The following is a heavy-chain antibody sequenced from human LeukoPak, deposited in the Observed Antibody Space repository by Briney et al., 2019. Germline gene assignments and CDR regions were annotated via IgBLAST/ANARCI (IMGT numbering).Heavy chain of an antibody. CDR3: AKGLLGYCSGGSCYPLDY. Sequence: PGGSLRLSCAASGFTFSSYAMSWVRQAPGKGLEWVAVISYDGSNKYYADSVKGRFTISRDNSKNTLYLQMNSLRAEDTAVYYCAKGLLGYCSGGSCYPLDYWGQGTLVTVSS. J-gene: IGHJ4*02. CDR1: GFTFSSYA. V-gene: IGHV3-30-3*01. CDR2: ISYDGSNK. D-gene: IGHD2-15*01.